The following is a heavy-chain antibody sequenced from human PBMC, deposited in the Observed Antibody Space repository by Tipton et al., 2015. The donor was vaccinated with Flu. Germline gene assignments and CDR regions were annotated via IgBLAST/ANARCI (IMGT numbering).Heavy chain of an antibody. CDR2: IYYSGTT. CDR1: GGSISSSRYY. Sequence: TLSLTCTVSGGSISSSRYYWGWFRQSPGTGLEWIGSIYYSGTTYYNPSLKSRVTMSIDTSKNQFSLKVTSVTAADTAVYYCAKEGSYNILTNYYNKGVDPWGQGTLVIVSS. J-gene: IGHJ5*02. D-gene: IGHD3-9*01. CDR3: AKEGSYNILTNYYNKGVDP. V-gene: IGHV4-39*07.